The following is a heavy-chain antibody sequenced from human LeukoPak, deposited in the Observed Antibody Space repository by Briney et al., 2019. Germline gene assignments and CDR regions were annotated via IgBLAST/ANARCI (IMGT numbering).Heavy chain of an antibody. J-gene: IGHJ4*02. CDR3: ARYTRRDGYNLDY. CDR1: GGSISSYY. D-gene: IGHD5-24*01. V-gene: IGHV4-59*01. Sequence: SGTLSLTCTVSGGSISSYYWSWIRQPPGKGLEWIGYIYYSGSTNYNPSLKSRVTISVDTSKNQFSLKLSSVTAADTAVYYCARYTRRDGYNLDYWGQGTLVTVSS. CDR2: IYYSGST.